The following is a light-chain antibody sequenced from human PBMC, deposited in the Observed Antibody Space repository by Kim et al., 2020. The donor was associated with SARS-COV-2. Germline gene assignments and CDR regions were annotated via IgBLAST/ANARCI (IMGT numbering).Light chain of an antibody. CDR1: SGINVGTYR. CDR3: MISHNGAWV. CDR2: YKSDSDK. J-gene: IGLJ3*02. V-gene: IGLV5-45*02. Sequence: LTCTLRSGINVGTYRIYRYRQRPGSPPQYLLRYKSDSDKQQGSGVPSRFSGSKDASANAGILLISGLQSEDEADYYCMISHNGAWVFGGGTQLTVL.